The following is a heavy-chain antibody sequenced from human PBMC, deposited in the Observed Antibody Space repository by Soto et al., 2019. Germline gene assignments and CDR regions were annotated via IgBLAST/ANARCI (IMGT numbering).Heavy chain of an antibody. CDR3: TTSTTIRGATAY. D-gene: IGHD3-10*01. CDR1: GFIFSNAR. Sequence: PGGSLRLSCAASGFIFSNARMNWVRQAPGKGLEWVGRIKSETDGGTADYAAPVNGRSTISRDDSKNTLYLQMNSLKTEDTAVYYCTTSTTIRGATAYWGQGTLVTVSS. V-gene: IGHV3-15*07. J-gene: IGHJ4*02. CDR2: IKSETDGGTA.